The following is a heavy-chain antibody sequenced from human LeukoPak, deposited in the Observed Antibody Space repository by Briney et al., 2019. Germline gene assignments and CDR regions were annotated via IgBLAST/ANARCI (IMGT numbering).Heavy chain of an antibody. CDR2: IYSGGST. J-gene: IGHJ3*02. CDR3: ARDITMVRGVMGAFDI. CDR1: GFTVSSNY. D-gene: IGHD3-10*01. V-gene: IGHV3-53*01. Sequence: GGSLRLSCAASGFTVSSNYMSWVRQAPGKGLEWVSVIYSGGSTYYADSVKGRFTISRDNSKNTLYLQMNSLRAEDTAVYYCARDITMVRGVMGAFDIWGQGTMVTVSS.